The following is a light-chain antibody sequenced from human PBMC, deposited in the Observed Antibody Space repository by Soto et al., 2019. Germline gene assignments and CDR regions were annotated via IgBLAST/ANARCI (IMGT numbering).Light chain of an antibody. CDR2: GAS. V-gene: IGKV3-20*01. CDR1: QSVSSSY. CDR3: QHYGSAPLT. Sequence: EIVLTQSPGTLSLSPGERATLSCRASQSVSSSYLAWYQQKPGQAPRLLIYGASSRATGIPDRFGGSGSGTDFTLTISRLEPEDFAVYYCQHYGSAPLTFGGGTKVEIK. J-gene: IGKJ4*01.